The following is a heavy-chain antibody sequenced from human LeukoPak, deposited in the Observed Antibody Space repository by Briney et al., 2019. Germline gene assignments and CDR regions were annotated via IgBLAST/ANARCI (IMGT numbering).Heavy chain of an antibody. Sequence: GGSLRLSCAASGFTFSSYGLHWVRQAPGKGLEWVAFIRYDGSNKYYADSVKGRFTISRDNSKNTLYLQMNSLRAEDTAVYYCAKDFQSGHYGSGSYYLIAHYFDYWGQGTLVTVSS. CDR3: AKDFQSGHYGSGSYYLIAHYFDY. V-gene: IGHV3-30*02. CDR1: GFTFSSYG. D-gene: IGHD3-10*01. CDR2: IRYDGSNK. J-gene: IGHJ4*02.